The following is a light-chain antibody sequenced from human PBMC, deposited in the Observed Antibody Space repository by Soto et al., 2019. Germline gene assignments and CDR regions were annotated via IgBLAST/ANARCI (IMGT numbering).Light chain of an antibody. J-gene: IGKJ1*01. Sequence: DIQMTQSPSSLSASAADRVTITCRASQSIRRSLNWYQQKPGKAPNLLIYAASSLQTGVPSRFTGSGSGTDFTLTISNLQPEDFAVYYCQQTYSSPRTFGQGTKVEIK. V-gene: IGKV1-39*01. CDR2: AAS. CDR1: QSIRRS. CDR3: QQTYSSPRT.